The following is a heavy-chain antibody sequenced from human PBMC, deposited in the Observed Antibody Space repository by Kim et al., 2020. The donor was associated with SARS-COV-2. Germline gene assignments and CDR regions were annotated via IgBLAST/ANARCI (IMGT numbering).Heavy chain of an antibody. J-gene: IGHJ4*02. V-gene: IGHV3-23*01. CDR2: ISGTGDRR. CDR3: AKDSRYELLYPSFFDG. CDR1: GFTFRSYA. D-gene: IGHD3-10*01. Sequence: GGSLRLSCAASGFTFRSYAMFWVRHSVGRGLEWVSGISGTGDRRNYADSVQGRFIISRDNSKNILSLQMNSLGVEDTAVYFCAKDSRYELLYPSFFDGWGPGTLVTVSS.